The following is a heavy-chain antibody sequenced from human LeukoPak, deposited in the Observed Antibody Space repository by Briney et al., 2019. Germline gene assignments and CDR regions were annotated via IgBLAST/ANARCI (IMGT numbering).Heavy chain of an antibody. CDR2: IYYSGST. J-gene: IGHJ4*02. CDR3: ARHGYCSGGSCYWDY. Sequence: PSETLSLTCTVSGGSISPFYWSWLRQPPGKGLEWIAYIYYSGSTAYDPSLKSRVAISVDTSNNQVSLKLSSVTAADTAVYYCARHGYCSGGSCYWDYWGQGTLVTVSS. CDR1: GGSISPFY. D-gene: IGHD2-15*01. V-gene: IGHV4-59*08.